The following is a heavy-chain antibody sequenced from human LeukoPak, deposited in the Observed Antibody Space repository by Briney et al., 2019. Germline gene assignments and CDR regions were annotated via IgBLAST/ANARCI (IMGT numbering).Heavy chain of an antibody. D-gene: IGHD2-21*01. CDR2: IYSGGST. Sequence: GGSLRLSCAASGFTVSSNYMSWVRQAPRKGLEWVSVIYSGGSTYYADSVKGRFTISRDNSKNTLYLQMNSLRAEDTAVYYCARERIPYYFDYWGQGTLVTVSS. CDR1: GFTVSSNY. CDR3: ARERIPYYFDY. J-gene: IGHJ4*02. V-gene: IGHV3-66*01.